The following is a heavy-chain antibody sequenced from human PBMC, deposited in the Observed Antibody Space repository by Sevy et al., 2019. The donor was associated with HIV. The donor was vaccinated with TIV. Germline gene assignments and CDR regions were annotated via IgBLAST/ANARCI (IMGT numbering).Heavy chain of an antibody. Sequence: EGSLRLSCEASGFTFSKYSMSWVRQAPGKGLEWVSTFSFGCGRINYADSVKGRFTISRDDSKNTLYLQMNSLRAEDTAVYYCAREGCTKPHDCWGQGTLVTVSS. D-gene: IGHD2-8*01. CDR3: AREGCTKPHDC. V-gene: IGHV3-23*01. J-gene: IGHJ4*02. CDR1: GFTFSKYS. CDR2: FSFGCGRI.